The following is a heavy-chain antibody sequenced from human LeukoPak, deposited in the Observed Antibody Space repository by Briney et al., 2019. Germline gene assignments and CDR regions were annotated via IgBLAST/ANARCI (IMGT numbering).Heavy chain of an antibody. CDR1: GFTFSSYM. Sequence: GGSLRLSCAASGFTFSSYMMNWVRQAPGKGLEWVSSINSGSTYTYYTESVKGRFTVSRDNAKNSLFLQMNSLRAEDTAIYYCARSLTTLTYEGYWGQGALVTISS. V-gene: IGHV3-21*01. CDR3: ARSLTTLTYEGY. J-gene: IGHJ4*02. CDR2: INSGSTYT. D-gene: IGHD1-1*01.